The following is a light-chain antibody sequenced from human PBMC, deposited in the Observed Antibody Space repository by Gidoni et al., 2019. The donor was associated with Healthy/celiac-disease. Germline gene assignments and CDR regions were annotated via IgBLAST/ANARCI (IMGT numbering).Light chain of an antibody. CDR1: KLGDKY. CDR2: QDS. V-gene: IGLV3-1*01. Sequence: SYELTQPPSVSVPPGQTASITCSGEKLGDKYACWYQQKPGQSPVLVIYQDSKRPSGIPERFSGSNSGNTATLTLSGTQAMDEADYYCQAWDSSTGVFGTGTKVTVL. J-gene: IGLJ1*01. CDR3: QAWDSSTGV.